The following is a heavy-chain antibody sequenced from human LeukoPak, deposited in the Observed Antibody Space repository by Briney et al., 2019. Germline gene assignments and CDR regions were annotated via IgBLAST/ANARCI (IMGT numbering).Heavy chain of an antibody. CDR2: INHSGST. Sequence: SETLSLTCAVYGGSFSGYYWSWIRQPPGKGLEWIGEINHSGSTNYNPSLKSRVTISVDTSKNQFSLKLSSVTAADTAVYYCARRHYGSGSYYNVILASGRNYFDYWGQGTLVTVSS. D-gene: IGHD3-10*01. CDR1: GGSFSGYY. CDR3: ARRHYGSGSYYNVILASGRNYFDY. V-gene: IGHV4-34*01. J-gene: IGHJ4*02.